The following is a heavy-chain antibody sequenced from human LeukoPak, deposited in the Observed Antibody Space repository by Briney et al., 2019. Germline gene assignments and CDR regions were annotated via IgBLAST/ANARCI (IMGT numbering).Heavy chain of an antibody. D-gene: IGHD4-11*01. CDR1: GGSISRGGYY. V-gene: IGHV4-31*03. CDR2: IYYSGST. J-gene: IGHJ4*02. CDR3: ASGPTVTTTH. Sequence: SQTLSLTCTVSGGSISRGGYYWSWIRQHPGKGLEWIGYIYYSGSTYYNPSLKSRVTISVDTSKNQFSLKLSSVTAADTAVYYCASGPTVTTTHWGQGTLVTVSS.